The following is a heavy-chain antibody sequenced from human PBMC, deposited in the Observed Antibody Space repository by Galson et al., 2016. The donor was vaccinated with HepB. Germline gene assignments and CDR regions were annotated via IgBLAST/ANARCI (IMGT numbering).Heavy chain of an antibody. Sequence: SVKVSCKASGYAFASYNMHWVRQAPGQGLEWMGIINPSGGSTNYAQKFQGRVTMTRDTSTSTVYMELSSLRSEDTAVYYCAYDYGDYNFDYWGQGTLVTDSS. CDR3: AYDYGDYNFDY. D-gene: IGHD4-17*01. CDR2: INPSGGST. V-gene: IGHV1-46*01. CDR1: GYAFASYN. J-gene: IGHJ4*02.